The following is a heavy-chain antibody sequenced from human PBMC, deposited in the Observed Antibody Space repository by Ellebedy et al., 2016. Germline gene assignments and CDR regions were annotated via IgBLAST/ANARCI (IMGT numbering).Heavy chain of an antibody. Sequence: GESLKISXKGSGYSFTSYWIGWVRQMPGKGLEWMGIIYPGDSDTRYSPSFQGQVTISADKSISTAYLQWSSLKASDTAVYYCARGVRVTAILDYYYGMDVWGQGTTVTVSS. CDR1: GYSFTSYW. J-gene: IGHJ6*02. CDR2: IYPGDSDT. D-gene: IGHD2-21*02. CDR3: ARGVRVTAILDYYYGMDV. V-gene: IGHV5-51*01.